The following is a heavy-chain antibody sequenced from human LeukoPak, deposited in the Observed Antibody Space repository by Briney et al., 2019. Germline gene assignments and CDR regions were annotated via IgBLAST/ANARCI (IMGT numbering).Heavy chain of an antibody. CDR3: AKATDYYGSGSNYYYYYYMDV. D-gene: IGHD3-10*01. J-gene: IGHJ6*03. CDR1: GFTFSSYA. Sequence: GGSLRLSCAASGFTFSSYAMSWVRQAPGKGLEWVSAISGSGGSTYYADSVKGRFTISRDNSKNTLYLQMNSLRAEDTAVYYCAKATDYYGSGSNYYYYYYMDVWGKGTTVTVSS. V-gene: IGHV3-23*01. CDR2: ISGSGGST.